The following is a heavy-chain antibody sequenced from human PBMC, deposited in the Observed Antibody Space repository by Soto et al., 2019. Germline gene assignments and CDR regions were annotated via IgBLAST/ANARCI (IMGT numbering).Heavy chain of an antibody. V-gene: IGHV3-23*01. Sequence: EVQLLESGGGLVQPGGSLRLSCAASGFTFSSYAMSWVLQAPGQGLEWVSAISGSGGSTYYADCVKCRFTISRDNSKNTLYLQMNSLRAEDTAVYYCAKVGQYYDSSGYWRFDYWGQGTLVTVSS. J-gene: IGHJ4*02. CDR2: ISGSGGST. CDR3: AKVGQYYDSSGYWRFDY. CDR1: GFTFSSYA. D-gene: IGHD3-22*01.